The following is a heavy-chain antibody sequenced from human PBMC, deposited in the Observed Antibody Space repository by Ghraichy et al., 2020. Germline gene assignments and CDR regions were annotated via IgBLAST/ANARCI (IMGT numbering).Heavy chain of an antibody. D-gene: IGHD3-3*01. J-gene: IGHJ4*02. CDR3: ARQIVRGEWLFDY. CDR1: GFTFSSYT. Sequence: GVSLRLSCAASGFTFSSYTMHWVRQAPGKGLEWVAVISSDVNTKFYAESVKGRFTISRDNSRNTLYLQMNSLRADDTAVYYCARQIVRGEWLFDYWGQGTLVTVSS. CDR2: ISSDVNTK. V-gene: IGHV3-30*04.